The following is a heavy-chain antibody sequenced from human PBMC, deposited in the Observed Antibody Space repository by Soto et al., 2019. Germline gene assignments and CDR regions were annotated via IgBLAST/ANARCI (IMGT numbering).Heavy chain of an antibody. Sequence: DVQLVESGGSLVKPGGSLRLSCAASGFNFITFSMNWVRQAPGKGLEWVSSISASSSSIYYAESVKGRFTVSRDNAKNSLYLQMNSLTAEYTALYYCVRDAYNRDAFDIWGQGTTVTVSS. V-gene: IGHV3-21*01. J-gene: IGHJ3*02. D-gene: IGHD1-20*01. CDR3: VRDAYNRDAFDI. CDR1: GFNFITFS. CDR2: ISASSSSI.